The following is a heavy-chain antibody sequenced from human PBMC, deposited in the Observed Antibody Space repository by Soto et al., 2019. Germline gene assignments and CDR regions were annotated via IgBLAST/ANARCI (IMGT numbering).Heavy chain of an antibody. J-gene: IGHJ4*02. Sequence: QVQLQESGPGLVNPSETLSLTCTVSGDSVTSSRYYWGWVRQAPGKGLEWIGSVPYAGNTYYNPSRKIRVTLFIDTSKNHFPLSLRSVTAADTAVYYCARPCAAQTVVGFDFWGQGLLVTVSS. CDR3: ARPCAAQTVVGFDF. CDR2: VPYAGNT. CDR1: GDSVTSSRYY. V-gene: IGHV4-39*02. D-gene: IGHD6-19*01.